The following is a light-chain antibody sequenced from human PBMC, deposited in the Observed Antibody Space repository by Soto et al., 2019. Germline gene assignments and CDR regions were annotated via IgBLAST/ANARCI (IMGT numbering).Light chain of an antibody. V-gene: IGKV3-11*01. CDR3: QQYGSSPLT. J-gene: IGKJ4*01. Sequence: EVVLTQSPATLSLSPGERATLSCRASQSVSSYLAWYQQKPGQAPKLLIYDASNRATGIPARFSGGGSGTDFTLTISSLEPEDFAMYYCQQYGSSPLTFGGGTKVDIK. CDR2: DAS. CDR1: QSVSSY.